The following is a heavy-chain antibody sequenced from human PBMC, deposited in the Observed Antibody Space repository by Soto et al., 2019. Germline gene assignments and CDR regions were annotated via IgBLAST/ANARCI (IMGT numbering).Heavy chain of an antibody. J-gene: IGHJ6*02. V-gene: IGHV5-10-1*01. CDR3: ARNPTIRTGTSYYYGMDV. Sequence: GESLKISCKGSGYSFTSYWISWVRQMPGKGLEWMGRIDPSDSYTNYSPSFQGHVTISADKSISTAYLQWSSLKASDTAMYYCARNPTIRTGTSYYYGMDVWGQGTTVTVSS. D-gene: IGHD4-17*01. CDR1: GYSFTSYW. CDR2: IDPSDSYT.